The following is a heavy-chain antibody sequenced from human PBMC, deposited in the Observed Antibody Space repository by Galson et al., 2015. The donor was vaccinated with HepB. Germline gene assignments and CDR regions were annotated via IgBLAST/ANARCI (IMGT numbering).Heavy chain of an antibody. CDR3: ARDAMGRGSGKFSAFDY. Sequence: SLRLSCATSGFTFNTYTMHWVRQAPGKGLEWLATISSLGDIEYYADSVKGRFTNSRDSAKNILYLQVNSLRTDDTALYYCARDAMGRGSGKFSAFDYWGQGTLITVSS. CDR1: GFTFNTYT. CDR2: ISSLGDIE. D-gene: IGHD1-26*01. V-gene: IGHV3-30-3*01. J-gene: IGHJ4*02.